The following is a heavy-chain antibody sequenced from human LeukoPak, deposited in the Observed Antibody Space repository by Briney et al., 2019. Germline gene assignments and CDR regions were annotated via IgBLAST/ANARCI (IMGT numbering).Heavy chain of an antibody. CDR1: GYTFTSYS. V-gene: IGHV1-46*01. J-gene: IGHJ4*02. Sequence: ASVKVSCKASGYTFTSYSVHWVRQAPGQGLDWMGIINPSGGSTSYAQKFQGRVTMTRDTSTSTVYMELSSLRSEDTAVYYCARRGDSSGSFDYWGQGTLVTVSS. CDR2: INPSGGST. D-gene: IGHD3-22*01. CDR3: ARRGDSSGSFDY.